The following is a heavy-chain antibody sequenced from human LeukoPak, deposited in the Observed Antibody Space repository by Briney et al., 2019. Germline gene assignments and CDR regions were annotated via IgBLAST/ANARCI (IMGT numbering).Heavy chain of an antibody. CDR2: INPSGGNT. V-gene: IGHV1-46*01. D-gene: IGHD6-19*01. CDR1: GYSFTSYN. CDR3: ARERSSIAVAGTSSDAFDI. J-gene: IGHJ3*02. Sequence: ASVKVPCKTSGYSFTSYNLHWVRQAPGQRLEWMGIINPSGGNTNYAQKFQGRVTMTRDTSISTAYMELSRLRSDDTAVYYCARERSSIAVAGTSSDAFDIWGQGTMVTVSS.